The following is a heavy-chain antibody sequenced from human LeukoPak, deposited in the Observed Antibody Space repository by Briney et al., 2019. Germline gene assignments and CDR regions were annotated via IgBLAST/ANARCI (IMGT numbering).Heavy chain of an antibody. D-gene: IGHD3-10*01. CDR3: ARDRMSRGSGRGDY. CDR1: GYTFTSYG. Sequence: ASVKVSCKASGYTFTSYGISWVRQAPGQGLEWMGWISAYNGNANYAQKLQGRVTMTTDTSTSTAYMELRSLRSDDTAVYYCARDRMSRGSGRGDYWGQGTLVTVSS. V-gene: IGHV1-18*01. CDR2: ISAYNGNA. J-gene: IGHJ4*02.